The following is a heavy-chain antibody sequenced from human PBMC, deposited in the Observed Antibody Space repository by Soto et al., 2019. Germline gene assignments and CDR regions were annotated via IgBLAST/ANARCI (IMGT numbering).Heavy chain of an antibody. Sequence: QVQLQESGPGLVKPSETLSLTCTVSGGSVSSGSYYWSWIRQPPGKGLEWIGYIYYSGSTNYNPSLKIRVTISVDPSKNQFSLKLSSVTAADTAVYYCARAGIAVAGTLYYYYGMDVWGQGTTVTVSS. D-gene: IGHD6-19*01. CDR1: GGSVSSGSYY. J-gene: IGHJ6*02. CDR3: ARAGIAVAGTLYYYYGMDV. V-gene: IGHV4-61*01. CDR2: IYYSGST.